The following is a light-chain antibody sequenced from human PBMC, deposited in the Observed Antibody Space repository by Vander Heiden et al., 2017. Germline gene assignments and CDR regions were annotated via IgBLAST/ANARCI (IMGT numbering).Light chain of an antibody. CDR1: SSDVGGYTF. J-gene: IGLJ3*02. CDR3: SSYASSDIWV. V-gene: IGLV2-14*03. Sequence: SALTQPASVSGSPGQSITISCTGTSSDVGGYTFVYWYQQHPGKAPKLLILDVSYRPSGVSNRFSASKSGNTASLTISGLQAEDEGDYHCSSYASSDIWVFGGGTKVTVL. CDR2: DVS.